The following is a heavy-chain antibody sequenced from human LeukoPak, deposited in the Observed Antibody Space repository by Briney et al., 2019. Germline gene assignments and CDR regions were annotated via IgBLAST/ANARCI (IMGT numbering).Heavy chain of an antibody. J-gene: IGHJ4*02. Sequence: GGSLRLSCVASGFTVSTNYMSWVRQAPGKGLEWVSTISGGGGSTYYADSVKGRFTISRDNSKNTLYLQVNSLRAEDTAVYYCAKGGKWDVTPFDYWGQGTLVTVSS. D-gene: IGHD1-26*01. CDR3: AKGGKWDVTPFDY. V-gene: IGHV3-23*01. CDR1: GFTVSTNY. CDR2: ISGGGGST.